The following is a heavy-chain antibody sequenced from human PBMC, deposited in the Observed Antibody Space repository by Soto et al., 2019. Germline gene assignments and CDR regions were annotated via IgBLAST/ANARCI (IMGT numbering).Heavy chain of an antibody. CDR3: ARTSPTMVRGGYWFDP. D-gene: IGHD3-10*01. Sequence: QLQLQESGSGLVKPSQTLSLTCAVSGGTISSGGYSWSWIRQPPGKGLEWIGYIYHSGSTYYNPSLRSRVTISVDRSKNQFSLKLSSVTAADTAVYYCARTSPTMVRGGYWFDPWGQGTLVTVSS. CDR2: IYHSGST. V-gene: IGHV4-30-2*01. J-gene: IGHJ5*02. CDR1: GGTISSGGYS.